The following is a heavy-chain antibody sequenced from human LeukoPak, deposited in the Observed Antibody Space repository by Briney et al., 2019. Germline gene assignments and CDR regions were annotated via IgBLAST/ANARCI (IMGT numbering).Heavy chain of an antibody. CDR3: ARGYSNAWLSD. J-gene: IGHJ4*02. CDR1: GFTFSGYA. V-gene: IGHV3-30-3*01. D-gene: IGHD6-19*01. Sequence: GGSLRLSCAASGFTFSGYAMHWVRQAPGKGLEWVAVISYDGSNEYYADSVKGRFTISRDNAKNSLYLQMNSLRVEDTAVYYCARGYSNAWLSDWGQGTLVTVSS. CDR2: ISYDGSNE.